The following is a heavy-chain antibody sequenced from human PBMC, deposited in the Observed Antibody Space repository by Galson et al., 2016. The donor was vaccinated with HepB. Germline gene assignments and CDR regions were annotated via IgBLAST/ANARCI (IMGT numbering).Heavy chain of an antibody. CDR3: ATDSGVAHLDYYYGMDV. V-gene: IGHV1-24*01. D-gene: IGHD3-10*01. Sequence: SVKVSCKVSGYTLSKLSMHWIRQAPGKGLEWMGGFDPEDGETIYAQKFQGRVTMTEDTSTDTAYMELSSLRSEDTAVYYCATDSGVAHLDYYYGMDVWGQGTTVTVSS. CDR2: FDPEDGET. CDR1: GYTLSKLS. J-gene: IGHJ6*02.